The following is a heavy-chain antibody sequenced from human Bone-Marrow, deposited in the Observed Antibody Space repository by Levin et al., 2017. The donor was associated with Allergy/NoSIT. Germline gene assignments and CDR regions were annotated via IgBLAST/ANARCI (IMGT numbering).Heavy chain of an antibody. CDR3: VRGMDV. CDR1: GFDLSPFW. CDR2: IDSIGSDT. J-gene: IGHJ6*04. D-gene: IGHD3-10*01. Sequence: PGGSLRLSCVASGFDLSPFWLHWVRHIPRKGLLWVSRIDSIGSDTMYADSVKGRFTVSRDNAKKTLYLEMNSLRVEDTGVYYCVRGMDVWGKGTTVTVSS. V-gene: IGHV3-74*03.